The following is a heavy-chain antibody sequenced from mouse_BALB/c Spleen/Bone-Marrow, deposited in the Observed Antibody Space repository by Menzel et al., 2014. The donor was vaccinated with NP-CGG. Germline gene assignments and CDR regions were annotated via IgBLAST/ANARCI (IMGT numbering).Heavy chain of an antibody. CDR3: ARGGWLRDAMDY. J-gene: IGHJ4*01. D-gene: IGHD2-2*01. CDR1: GYTFTSYY. CDR2: IYPGNVNT. V-gene: IGHV1S56*01. Sequence: VQLQQSGPELVKPGASVMISCKASGYTFTSYYIHWVKQRPGQGLEWIGWIYPGNVNTKYNEKFKGKATLTADKSSSTGYMQLSSLTSEDSAVYFCARGGWLRDAMDYWGQGTSVTVSS.